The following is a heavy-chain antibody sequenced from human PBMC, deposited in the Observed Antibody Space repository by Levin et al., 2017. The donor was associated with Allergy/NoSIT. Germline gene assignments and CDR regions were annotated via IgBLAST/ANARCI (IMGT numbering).Heavy chain of an antibody. CDR1: GGSISSGGYY. D-gene: IGHD5-12*01. J-gene: IGHJ4*02. Sequence: SETLSLTCTVSGGSISSGGYYWSWIRQHPGKGLEWIGYIYYSGNTYYNPSLHLRFTISVYTSKNQFSLKLSTVTADDTAVYYCARETGYDVDQWGQGTMVTVSS. CDR3: ARETGYDVDQ. V-gene: IGHV4-31*03. CDR2: IYYSGNT.